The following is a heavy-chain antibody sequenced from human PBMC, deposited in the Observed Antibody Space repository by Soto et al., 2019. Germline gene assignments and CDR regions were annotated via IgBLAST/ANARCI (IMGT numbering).Heavy chain of an antibody. CDR1: GGSISSGDYY. D-gene: IGHD3-22*01. Sequence: SETLSLTCTVSGGSISSGDYYWSWIRQPPWKGLEWIGYIYYSGSTYYNPSLKSRVTISVDTSKNQFSLKLSSVTAADTAVYYCASYDSSGYYTPSGFGYWGQGXLVTVSS. CDR3: ASYDSSGYYTPSGFGY. V-gene: IGHV4-30-4*01. J-gene: IGHJ4*02. CDR2: IYYSGST.